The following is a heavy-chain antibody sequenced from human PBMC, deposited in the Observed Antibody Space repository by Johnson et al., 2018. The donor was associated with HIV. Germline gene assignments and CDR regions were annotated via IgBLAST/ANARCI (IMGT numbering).Heavy chain of an antibody. CDR2: ISSSGSTI. V-gene: IGHV3-48*04. D-gene: IGHD3-10*01. Sequence: VQLVESGGGLVQPGGSLRLSCAASGFTFSSYWMHWVRRAPGKGLEWVSHISSSGSTIYYADSVKGRFTIARDNAKKSLYLQMNSLRAEDTAVYYCARGRTPDAFDIWGQGTMVTVSS. CDR3: ARGRTPDAFDI. CDR1: GFTFSSYW. J-gene: IGHJ3*02.